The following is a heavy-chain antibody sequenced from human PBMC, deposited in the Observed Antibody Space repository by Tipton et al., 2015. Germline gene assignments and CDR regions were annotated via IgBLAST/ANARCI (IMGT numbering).Heavy chain of an antibody. CDR2: IYDSGIT. Sequence: TLSLTCTVSGGSISHYYWSWIRQPPGKGLEWIGHIYDSGITNHNPSLKSRVTISVDKSKNQFSLMLTSVTAADTAMYYCARGAGAYCGGDCQGDVCDIWGQGTMVTVSS. CDR3: ARGAGAYCGGDCQGDVCDI. V-gene: IGHV4-59*12. J-gene: IGHJ3*02. D-gene: IGHD2-21*02. CDR1: GGSISHYY.